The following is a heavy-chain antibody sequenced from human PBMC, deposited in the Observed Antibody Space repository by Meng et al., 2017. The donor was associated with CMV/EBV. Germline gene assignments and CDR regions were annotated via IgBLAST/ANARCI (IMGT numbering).Heavy chain of an antibody. J-gene: IGHJ4*02. Sequence: SETLSLTCTVSGGSISSSSYYWGWIRQPPGKGLEWIGSIYYSGSTYYNPSLKSRVTISVDTSKNQFSLKLSSVTAADTAVYYCARDNTVVKGIDYWGQGMLVTVSS. CDR2: IYYSGST. CDR1: GGSISSSSYY. V-gene: IGHV4-39*07. CDR3: ARDNTVVKGIDY. D-gene: IGHD4-23*01.